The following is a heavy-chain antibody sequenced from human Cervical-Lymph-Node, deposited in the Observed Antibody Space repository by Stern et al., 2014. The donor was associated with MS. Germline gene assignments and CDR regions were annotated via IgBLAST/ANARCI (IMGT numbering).Heavy chain of an antibody. V-gene: IGHV4-34*01. CDR3: ARSGVAVRDFDY. J-gene: IGHJ4*02. Sequence: QVQLQQWGAGLLKPSETLSLTCAVSGGSLNGYYWSWIRQTPGTGLEWLGEIYDRGGTDYTPSLKSRLTLSLDPSTNHFSLKLASVTAADTAVYYCARSGVAVRDFDYWGQGTLVAVSS. CDR2: IYDRGGT. CDR1: GGSLNGYY. D-gene: IGHD6-19*01.